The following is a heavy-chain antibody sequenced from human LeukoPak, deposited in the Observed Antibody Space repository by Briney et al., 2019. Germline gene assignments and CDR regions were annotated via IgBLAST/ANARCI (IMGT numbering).Heavy chain of an antibody. V-gene: IGHV5-51*01. CDR2: IYPGDSDT. D-gene: IGHD6-19*01. CDR1: GYSFTNYW. CDR3: ARHYSSGYYDGSGS. Sequence: GESLKISCKASGYSFTNYWIGWVRQMPGKGLDWMGIIYPGDSDTRYSPSFQGQVSISADKSISTAYLQWSSLKASDTAIYYCARHYSSGYYDGSGSWGQGTLVTVSS. J-gene: IGHJ5*02.